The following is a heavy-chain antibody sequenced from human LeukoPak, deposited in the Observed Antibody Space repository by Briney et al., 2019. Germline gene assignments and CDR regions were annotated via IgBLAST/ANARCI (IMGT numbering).Heavy chain of an antibody. D-gene: IGHD3-16*01. CDR3: ARGGGLDV. CDR2: ISHNGNVN. J-gene: IGHJ6*02. V-gene: IGHV3-7*03. CDR1: GFTFSSYW. Sequence: GGSLRLSCAASGFTFSSYWMNWARQAPGKGLEWVASISHNGNVNYYVDSVKGRFTISRDNAKNSLYLQMSNLRAEDTAVYFCARGGGLDVWGQGATVTVSS.